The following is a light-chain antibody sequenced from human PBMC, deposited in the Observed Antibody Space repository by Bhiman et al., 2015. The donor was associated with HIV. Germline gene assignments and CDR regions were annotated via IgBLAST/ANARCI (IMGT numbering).Light chain of an antibody. V-gene: IGLV1-40*01. Sequence: QSVLTQPPSVSGAPGQRVTISCTGSSSNIGAGYDVHWYQHLPGTAPKLLIYSNNKRPSGVPDRFSGSKSGTSASLAISGLQAEDEATYFCASWDDSLNGPLFGGGTKLTVL. CDR3: ASWDDSLNGPL. CDR2: SNN. J-gene: IGLJ3*02. CDR1: SSNIGAGYD.